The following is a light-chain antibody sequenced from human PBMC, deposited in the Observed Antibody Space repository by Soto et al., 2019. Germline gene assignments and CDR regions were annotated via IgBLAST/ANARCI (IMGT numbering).Light chain of an antibody. V-gene: IGLV2-14*01. CDR3: FSYTSSGTYV. J-gene: IGLJ1*01. CDR1: SSDVGKYKY. CDR2: EVS. Sequence: QSAPTQPASVSGSPVQSITISCTGTSSDVGKYKYVSWYQQHPGKAPKLMIYEVSNRPSGVSNRFSGSKSGTTASLTISGLQAEDETDYYCFSYTSSGTYVFGTGTKVTVL.